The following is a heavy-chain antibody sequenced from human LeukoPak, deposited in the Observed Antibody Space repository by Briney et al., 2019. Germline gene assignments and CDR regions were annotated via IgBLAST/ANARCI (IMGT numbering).Heavy chain of an antibody. CDR3: ARVVATYYDFWSGYLSLDAFDI. Sequence: PSETLSLTCTVSGGSISSYYWSWIRQPAGKGLEWIGRIYTSGSTNYNPSLKSRVTMSVDTSKNQFSLKLSSVTAADTAVYYCARVVATYYDFWSGYLSLDAFDIWGQGTMVTVSS. D-gene: IGHD3-3*01. V-gene: IGHV4-4*07. CDR2: IYTSGST. CDR1: GGSISSYY. J-gene: IGHJ3*02.